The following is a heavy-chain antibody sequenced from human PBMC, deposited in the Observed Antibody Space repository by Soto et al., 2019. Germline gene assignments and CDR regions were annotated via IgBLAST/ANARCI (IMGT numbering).Heavy chain of an antibody. D-gene: IGHD1-1*01. Sequence: QVQLQESGPGLVKPSGTLSLTCAVSGGSISSSNWWSWVSQPPGKGLEWIGEIYHSGSTNYTPSLNSRGTISVDKSKHQFSLMLSSVTAADTAVYYCAKVGRCCWNALDYWGQGTLVTVSS. CDR1: GGSISSSNW. J-gene: IGHJ4*02. CDR2: IYHSGST. V-gene: IGHV4-4*02. CDR3: AKVGRCCWNALDY.